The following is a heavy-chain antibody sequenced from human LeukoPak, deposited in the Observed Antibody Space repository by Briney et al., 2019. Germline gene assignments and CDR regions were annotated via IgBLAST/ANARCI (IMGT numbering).Heavy chain of an antibody. CDR2: ISSSSSYR. V-gene: IGHV3-21*01. J-gene: IGHJ4*02. D-gene: IGHD1-26*01. CDR1: GFTFSSYT. Sequence: GSLRLSCAAYGFTFSSYTMNWVRQAPGKGLEWVSSISSSSSYRYYADSVKGRFTISRDNAKNSLYLQMNSLRAEDTAVYYCASPRYSGRDPACWGEGTLVTVSS. CDR3: ASPRYSGRDPAC.